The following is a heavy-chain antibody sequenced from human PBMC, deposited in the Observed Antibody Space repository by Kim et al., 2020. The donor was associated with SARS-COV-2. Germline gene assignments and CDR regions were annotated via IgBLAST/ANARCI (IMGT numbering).Heavy chain of an antibody. CDR3: ARTGVVPSGHFDF. V-gene: IGHV4-39*01. J-gene: IGHJ4*02. Sequence: YNPSLKSRITMSLDTSKNQFSLNLSSLTAADTALYYCARTGVVPSGHFDFWGQGTLVTVSS. D-gene: IGHD2-21*01.